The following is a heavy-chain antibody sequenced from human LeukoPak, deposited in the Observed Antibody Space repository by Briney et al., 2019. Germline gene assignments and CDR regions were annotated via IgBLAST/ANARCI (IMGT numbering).Heavy chain of an antibody. CDR2: IYYSGST. CDR1: GGSISSSSYY. V-gene: IGHV4-39*01. CDR3: ARSIELGYCSGGSCFGFVLRFDP. J-gene: IGHJ5*02. Sequence: SETLSLTCTVSGGSISSSSYYWGWIRQPPGKGLEWIGSIYYSGSTYYNPSLKSRVTISVDTSKNQFSLKLSSVTAADTAVYYCARSIELGYCSGGSCFGFVLRFDPWGQGTPVTVSS. D-gene: IGHD2-15*01.